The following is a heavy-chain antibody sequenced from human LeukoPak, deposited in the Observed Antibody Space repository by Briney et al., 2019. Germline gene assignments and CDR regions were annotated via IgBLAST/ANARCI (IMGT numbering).Heavy chain of an antibody. D-gene: IGHD6-13*01. CDR3: ARDRESGYSSSWYGRTFDP. Sequence: VASVKVSCXASGGTFSSYAISWVRRAPGQGLEWMGRIITIFGKANYAQKFQGRVTITTDESTSTAYMELSSLRSEDTAVYYCARDRESGYSSSWYGRTFDPWGQGTLVTVSS. CDR2: IITIFGKA. V-gene: IGHV1-69*05. J-gene: IGHJ5*02. CDR1: GGTFSSYA.